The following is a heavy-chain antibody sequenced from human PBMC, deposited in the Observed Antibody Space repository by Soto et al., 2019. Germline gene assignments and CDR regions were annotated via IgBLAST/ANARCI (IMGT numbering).Heavy chain of an antibody. CDR2: ISYDGSNK. Sequence: QVQLVESGGGVVQPGRSLRLSCAASGFTFSSYAMHWVRQAPGKGLEWVAVISYDGSNKYYADSVKGRFTISRDNSKNTLYLQMNSLRAEDTAVYYCARDGRHYGSGSYYWFYFDYWGQGTLVTVSS. CDR3: ARDGRHYGSGSYYWFYFDY. CDR1: GFTFSSYA. J-gene: IGHJ4*02. V-gene: IGHV3-30-3*01. D-gene: IGHD3-10*01.